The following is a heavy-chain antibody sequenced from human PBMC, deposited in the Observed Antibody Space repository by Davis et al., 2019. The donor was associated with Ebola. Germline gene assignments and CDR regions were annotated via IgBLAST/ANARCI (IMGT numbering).Heavy chain of an antibody. D-gene: IGHD1-20*01. CDR2: ISISSTSI. CDR3: ARVASLTGEFDS. J-gene: IGHJ4*02. V-gene: IGHV3-48*02. Sequence: PGGSLRLSCAASGFTFTSYTMYWVRQAPGKGLEWVSYISISSTSIYYADSVKGRFTISRDNAKNSLYLQMNSLRDEDTAVYYCARVASLTGEFDSWGQGTLVTVSS. CDR1: GFTFTSYT.